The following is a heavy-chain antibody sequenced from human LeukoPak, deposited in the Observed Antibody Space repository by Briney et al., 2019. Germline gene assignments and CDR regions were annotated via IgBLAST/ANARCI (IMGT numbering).Heavy chain of an antibody. Sequence: QPGGSLRLSCAASGFSFSSYAMSWVRQAPGKGLEWVSTISGSGGRTYYPDSVKGRFTISRDNSKNTLYLQMNSLRAEDTAVYYCASNPSGSYYGEDYWGQGTLVTVSS. D-gene: IGHD1-26*01. V-gene: IGHV3-23*01. J-gene: IGHJ4*02. CDR2: ISGSGGRT. CDR3: ASNPSGSYYGEDY. CDR1: GFSFSSYA.